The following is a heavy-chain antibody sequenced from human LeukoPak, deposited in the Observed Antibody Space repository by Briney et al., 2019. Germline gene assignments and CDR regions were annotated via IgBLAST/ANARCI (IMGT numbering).Heavy chain of an antibody. D-gene: IGHD2-2*01. V-gene: IGHV4-61*01. CDR2: IYYSGST. CDR3: ARVVVVPAAMFSYYYYMDV. J-gene: IGHJ6*03. CDR1: GYSISSGYY. Sequence: SETLSLTCTVSGYSISSGYYWSWIRQPPGKGLEWIGYIYYSGSTNYNPSLKSRVTISVDTSKNQFSLKVSSVTAADTAVYYCARVVVVPAAMFSYYYYMDVWGKGTTVTISS.